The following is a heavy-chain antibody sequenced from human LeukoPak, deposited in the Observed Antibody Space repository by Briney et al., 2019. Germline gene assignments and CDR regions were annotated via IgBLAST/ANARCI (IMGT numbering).Heavy chain of an antibody. CDR2: IYYSGST. V-gene: IGHV4-39*01. CDR1: GGSISSSSYY. J-gene: IGHJ5*02. D-gene: IGHD3-22*01. Sequence: PSETLYLTYTVSGGSISSSSYYWGWIRQPPGKGLEWIGSIYYSGSTYYNPSLKSRVTISVDTSKNQFSLKLSSVTAADTAVYYCARPLTYYYDSSGYSNWFDPWGQGTLVTVSS. CDR3: ARPLTYYYDSSGYSNWFDP.